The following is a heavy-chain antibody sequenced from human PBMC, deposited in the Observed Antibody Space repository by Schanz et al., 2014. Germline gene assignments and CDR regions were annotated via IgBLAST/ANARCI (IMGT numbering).Heavy chain of an antibody. CDR1: GFSFSDYG. CDR2: ISYHGSER. V-gene: IGHV3-30*18. Sequence: VQLVESGGGLVKPGGSLRLSCAGSGFSFSDYGMHWVRQAPGRGLEWVAVISYHGSERYYADSVKGRFTISRDNSKNTLYLQMNSLRTEDTAVYFCAKSYDTSGYSGFDYWGQGTLVTVSS. D-gene: IGHD3-22*01. CDR3: AKSYDTSGYSGFDY. J-gene: IGHJ4*02.